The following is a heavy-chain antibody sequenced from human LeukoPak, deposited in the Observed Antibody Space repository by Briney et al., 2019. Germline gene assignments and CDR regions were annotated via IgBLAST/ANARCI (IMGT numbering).Heavy chain of an antibody. CDR1: GYTFTSYG. J-gene: IGHJ4*02. CDR2: ISAYNGNT. Sequence: GASVKVSCKASGYTFTSYGISWVRQAPGQGLEWMGWISAYNGNTNYAQKLQGRVTMTTDTSTSTAYMELRSLRSDDTAVYYCARDRKYYDILTGYYSLFDYWGQGTLVTVSS. V-gene: IGHV1-18*01. CDR3: ARDRKYYDILTGYYSLFDY. D-gene: IGHD3-9*01.